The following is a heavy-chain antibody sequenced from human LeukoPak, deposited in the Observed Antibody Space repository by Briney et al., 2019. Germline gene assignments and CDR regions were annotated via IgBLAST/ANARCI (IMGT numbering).Heavy chain of an antibody. CDR2: ISTDNGNT. Sequence: VPSVNVSCKASGYTFTSYGLTWVRHAPGQGLEWMGWISTDNGNTYYAQGLQGRVSMTTDTSTSTAYMELRSLRSDDTAVYYCARPHSYGSTYFDCWGQGTLVTVSS. D-gene: IGHD4-17*01. CDR3: ARPHSYGSTYFDC. CDR1: GYTFTSYG. V-gene: IGHV1-18*01. J-gene: IGHJ4*02.